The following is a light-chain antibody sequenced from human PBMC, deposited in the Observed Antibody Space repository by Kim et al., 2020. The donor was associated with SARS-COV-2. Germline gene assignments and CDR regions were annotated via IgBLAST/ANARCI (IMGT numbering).Light chain of an antibody. J-gene: IGKJ2*03. CDR1: QSISSW. V-gene: IGKV1-5*03. CDR3: QQYNSYPYS. CDR2: KAS. Sequence: SASVGARFTITCRASQSISSWLAWYQQKPGKAPKLLIYKASSLESGVPSRFSGSGSGTEFTLTISSLQPDDFATYYCQQYNSYPYSFGQGTKLEIK.